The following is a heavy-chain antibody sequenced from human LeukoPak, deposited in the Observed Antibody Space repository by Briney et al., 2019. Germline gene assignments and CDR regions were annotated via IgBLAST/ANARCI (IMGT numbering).Heavy chain of an antibody. J-gene: IGHJ4*02. CDR1: CFSFSDFG. CDR2: LSPHANYE. V-gene: IGHV3-33*01. D-gene: IGHD1-26*01. Sequence: PGGSLRLSCAASCFSFSDFGIHRVRQAPGKGLEWVAVLSPHANYEYYADSVQGRFAITREDSKNTVYIQMNSLRDEGTSVCYCARDFIDRSLDYWGLGTLVTVSS. CDR3: ARDFIDRSLDY.